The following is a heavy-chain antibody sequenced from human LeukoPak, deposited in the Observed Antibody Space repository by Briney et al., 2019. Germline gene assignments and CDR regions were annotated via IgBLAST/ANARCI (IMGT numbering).Heavy chain of an antibody. Sequence: GGSLRLSCAASGFVFSNYAMNWVRQPPGKGLEWVSGISHSGGTTYYADSVKGRFTISRDNSKNSLFVQMNSLSAEDTAVYFCAKSRSGSANWALQIFDNWGQGTLVTVSS. CDR1: GFVFSNYA. CDR2: ISHSGGTT. CDR3: AKSRSGSANWALQIFDN. J-gene: IGHJ4*02. V-gene: IGHV3-23*01. D-gene: IGHD1-1*01.